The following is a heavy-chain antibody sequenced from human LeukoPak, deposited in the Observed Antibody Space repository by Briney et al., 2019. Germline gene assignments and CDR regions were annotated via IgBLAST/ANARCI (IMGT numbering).Heavy chain of an antibody. J-gene: IGHJ5*02. Sequence: PSETLSLTCAVYGGSFSGYYWSWIRQPPGKGLEWIGEINHSGSTNYSPSLKSRVTISVDTSKKQFSLKLSSVTAADTAVYYCARHYFSTLTTLLRGVKKQKSRFDPWGQGTLVTVSS. D-gene: IGHD4-17*01. V-gene: IGHV4-34*01. CDR3: ARHYFSTLTTLLRGVKKQKSRFDP. CDR2: INHSGST. CDR1: GGSFSGYY.